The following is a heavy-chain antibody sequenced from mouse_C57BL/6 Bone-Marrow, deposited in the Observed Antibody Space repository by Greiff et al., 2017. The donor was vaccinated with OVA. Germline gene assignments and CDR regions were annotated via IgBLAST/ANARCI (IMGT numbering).Heavy chain of an antibody. CDR3: ARTTVVAEGYAMDY. CDR2: IWSGGST. J-gene: IGHJ4*01. V-gene: IGHV2-2*01. D-gene: IGHD1-1*01. Sequence: VQLQESGPGLVQPSQSLSITCTVSGFSLTSYGVHWVRQSPGKGLEWLGVIWSGGSTDYNAAFISRLSISKDNSKSQVFFKMNSLQADDTAIYYCARTTVVAEGYAMDYWGQGTSVTVSS. CDR1: GFSLTSYG.